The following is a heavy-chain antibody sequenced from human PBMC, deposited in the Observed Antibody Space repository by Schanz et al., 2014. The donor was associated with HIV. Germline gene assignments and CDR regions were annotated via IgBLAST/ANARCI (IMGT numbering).Heavy chain of an antibody. J-gene: IGHJ4*02. CDR2: VSYDGSNE. CDR1: GFTFSSYG. Sequence: QVQLVESGGGVVQPGRSLRLSCAASGFTFSSYGIHWVRQAPGKGLEWVAVVSYDGSNEYYADSVKGRFTISRDNSKNTLYLQMNTLRAEDTAVYFCAQEEVPNDCWGQGTLVTVSS. D-gene: IGHD3-10*01. V-gene: IGHV3-30*18. CDR3: AQEEVPNDC.